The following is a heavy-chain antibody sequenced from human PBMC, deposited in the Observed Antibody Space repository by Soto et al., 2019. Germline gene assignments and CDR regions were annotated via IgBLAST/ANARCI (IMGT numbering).Heavy chain of an antibody. V-gene: IGHV2-5*01. Sequence: QITLKESGPTLVKPRETLTLTCTFSGFSLSTDGVGVGWIRQPPGKAPQWLALIYWNGDLRYNPSLNSRLTITKDTSKNQVVLTMTDMDPLDTATYYCAHRRVAARPDAFDVLGQGAMVSVSS. CDR3: AHRRVAARPDAFDV. J-gene: IGHJ3*01. CDR1: GFSLSTDGVG. D-gene: IGHD6-6*01. CDR2: IYWNGDL.